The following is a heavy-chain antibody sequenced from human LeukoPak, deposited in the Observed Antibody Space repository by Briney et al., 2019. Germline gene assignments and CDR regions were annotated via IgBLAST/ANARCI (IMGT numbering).Heavy chain of an antibody. CDR1: GYTFTAYY. CDR2: INPNSGDT. J-gene: IGHJ3*01. Sequence: VASVNVSCKASGYTFTAYYMHWVRQVPGQGLEWMGRINPNSGDTDHAQKFQGRVIMTRDTSISTAYMEVSRLRSDDTAVYYCARVDSGHDYGPSWGQGTTVTVSS. D-gene: IGHD5-12*01. V-gene: IGHV1-2*06. CDR3: ARVDSGHDYGPS.